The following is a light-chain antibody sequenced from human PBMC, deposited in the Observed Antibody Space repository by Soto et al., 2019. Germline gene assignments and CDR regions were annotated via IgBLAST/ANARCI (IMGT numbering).Light chain of an antibody. V-gene: IGKV3-20*01. CDR2: GAS. CDR1: QSVSNTN. Sequence: EIVLTQSPGTLSLSPGERATLSCRASQSVSNTNLAWYQQKPGQAPRLLIYGASSRATGIPDRFSGSGSGPDFTRTISRLETEDFAVYYCQQYGSAPRTFGQGTKVEIK. CDR3: QQYGSAPRT. J-gene: IGKJ1*01.